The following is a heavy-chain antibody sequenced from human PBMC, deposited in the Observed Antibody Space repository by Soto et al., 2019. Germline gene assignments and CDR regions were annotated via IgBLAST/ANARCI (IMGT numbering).Heavy chain of an antibody. Sequence: QLQLQESGSGLAKPSQTLSLTCAVSGGSISSGGYSWSWIRQPPGKGLEWIGYIYHSGSTYYNLSLKSRVTISVDRSKNQFSLKLSSVTAADTAVYYCAAGGGLPRYYWGQGTLVTVSS. V-gene: IGHV4-30-2*01. J-gene: IGHJ4*02. D-gene: IGHD5-12*01. CDR3: AAGGGLPRYY. CDR2: IYHSGST. CDR1: GGSISSGGYS.